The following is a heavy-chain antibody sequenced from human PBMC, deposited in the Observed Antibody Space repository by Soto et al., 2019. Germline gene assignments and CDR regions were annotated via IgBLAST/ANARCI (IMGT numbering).Heavy chain of an antibody. CDR2: ISDSGSFT. CDR3: AKRPLNWGRWYFDL. Sequence: EVQLLESGGGLVQPGGSLRLSCAASGITFSNYAMTWVRQAPGKGLEWVSVISDSGSFTFYADSVKGRFTISRDNSGGMLYLQMNSLRAEDTAIYYCAKRPLNWGRWYFDLWGRGTLVTVSS. CDR1: GITFSNYA. J-gene: IGHJ2*01. D-gene: IGHD7-27*01. V-gene: IGHV3-23*01.